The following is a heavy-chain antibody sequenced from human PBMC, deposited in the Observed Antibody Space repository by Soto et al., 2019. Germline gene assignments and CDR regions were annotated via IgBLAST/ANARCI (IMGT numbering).Heavy chain of an antibody. D-gene: IGHD3-10*01. CDR2: ISGSSTYI. CDR3: ARDFTFGKYPFGY. Sequence: PGGSLRLSCTTSGFTFSEYNMNWVRQAPGKGLEWVSCISGSSTYIYYADSVRGRFTISRDNAKNSLFLQIDNLRAEDTAVYYCARDFTFGKYPFGYWGHGTLVTVSS. CDR1: GFTFSEYN. J-gene: IGHJ4*01. V-gene: IGHV3-21*01.